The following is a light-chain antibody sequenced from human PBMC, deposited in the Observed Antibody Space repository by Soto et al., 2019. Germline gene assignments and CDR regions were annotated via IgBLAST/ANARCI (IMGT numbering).Light chain of an antibody. J-gene: IGKJ2*01. V-gene: IGKV3-20*01. CDR1: QSVSSSY. CDR3: QQYGSSPQT. Sequence: EIVLTQSPGTLSLSPGERATLSCRASQSVSSSYLAWYQQKPGQAPRLLIYGASSRATGIPDRFSGSGSGTDFPLTISRLEPEDFAVYDCQQYGSSPQTFGQGTKLEIK. CDR2: GAS.